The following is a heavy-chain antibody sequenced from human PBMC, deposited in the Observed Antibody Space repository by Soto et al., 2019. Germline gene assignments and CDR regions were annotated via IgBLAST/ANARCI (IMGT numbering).Heavy chain of an antibody. J-gene: IGHJ5*01. CDR1: GFTFSRHY. V-gene: IGHV3-7*01. D-gene: IGHD3-22*01. Sequence: DVQLVESGGDLVQPGGSLRLSCAASGFTFSRHYMSWVRQAPGKGLEWVANIKEDGSNKHYVDSVKGRFTIPRDNAKNSLYLHLHSLRAEDTALYHCARVEYHYDGGGYPSRFDLWGQGTLVNVYS. CDR3: ARVEYHYDGGGYPSRFDL. CDR2: IKEDGSNK.